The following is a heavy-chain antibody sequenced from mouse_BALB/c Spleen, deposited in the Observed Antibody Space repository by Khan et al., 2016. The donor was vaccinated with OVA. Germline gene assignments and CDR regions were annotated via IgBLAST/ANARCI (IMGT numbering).Heavy chain of an antibody. V-gene: IGHV1-4*01. CDR2: INPSSGYT. Sequence: QVQLKQSGAELARPGASVKMSCKASGYTFTSYTIHWIKQRPGQGLEWIGYINPSSGYTNYNQKFKDKATLTADKSSTTAYMQLSSLTSDDSAVYYCERDGAYYRNDGRFDYWGQGTLVTVSA. D-gene: IGHD2-14*01. CDR3: ERDGAYYRNDGRFDY. CDR1: GYTFTSYT. J-gene: IGHJ3*01.